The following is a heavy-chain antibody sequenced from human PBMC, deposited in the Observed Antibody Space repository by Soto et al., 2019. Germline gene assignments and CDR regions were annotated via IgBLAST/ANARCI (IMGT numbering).Heavy chain of an antibody. D-gene: IGHD3-10*01. V-gene: IGHV1-2*02. CDR3: ARVNPILRGNWLDP. CDR1: GYTFTTYY. Sequence: GASVKVSCKASGYTFTTYYLHWVRQAPGQDLEWMGWINPNSGMTNSAQKFQGRVTMTRDTSITTAYMELSRLRSDDTAVYYCARVNPILRGNWLDPWGQGTLVTVSS. J-gene: IGHJ5*02. CDR2: INPNSGMT.